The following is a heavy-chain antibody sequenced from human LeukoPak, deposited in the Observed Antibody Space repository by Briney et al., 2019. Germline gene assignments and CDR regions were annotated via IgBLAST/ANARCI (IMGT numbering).Heavy chain of an antibody. CDR3: ARIDSGKWSGYYKRVY. D-gene: IGHD3-3*01. V-gene: IGHV4-34*01. Sequence: SETLSLTCAVYGGSFSGYYWSWIRQPPGKGLEWIGEINHSGSTNYNPSLKSRVTISVDTSKNQFSLKLSSVTAADTAVYYCARIDSGKWSGYYKRVYWGQGTLVTVSS. J-gene: IGHJ4*02. CDR2: INHSGST. CDR1: GGSFSGYY.